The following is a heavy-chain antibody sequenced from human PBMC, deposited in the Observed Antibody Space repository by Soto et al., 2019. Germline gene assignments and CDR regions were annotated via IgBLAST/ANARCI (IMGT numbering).Heavy chain of an antibody. CDR1: GFTFSSYW. CDR2: INRDGSST. V-gene: IGHV3-74*01. J-gene: IGHJ6*02. Sequence: EVQLVESGGGLVQPGGSLRLSCAASGFTFSSYWMHWVRQAPGKGLVWVSRINRDGSSTSYADSVKGRFTISSDNAKNTMYLKMNILRAEDTAVYFCARDSYYDSTYYGMDVSCQGTTVPVSS. D-gene: IGHD3-22*01. CDR3: ARDSYYDSTYYGMDV.